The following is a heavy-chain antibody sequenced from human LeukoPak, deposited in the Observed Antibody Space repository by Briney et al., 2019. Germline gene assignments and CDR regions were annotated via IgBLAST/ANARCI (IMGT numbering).Heavy chain of an antibody. Sequence: SETLSLTCTVSGGSVNSGRYYWPWIRQPAGKGLEWIGRLYTNDNTNYNPSLESRVSISLDTSKSQVYLQLTSVTAADTAVYFCARGVVTDDYYMDVWGKGTTVTVSS. J-gene: IGHJ6*03. D-gene: IGHD2-21*02. CDR2: LYTNDNT. CDR1: GGSVNSGRYY. V-gene: IGHV4-61*02. CDR3: ARGVVTDDYYMDV.